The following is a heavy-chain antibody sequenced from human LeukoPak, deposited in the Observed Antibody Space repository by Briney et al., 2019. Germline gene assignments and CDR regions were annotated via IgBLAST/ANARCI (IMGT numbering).Heavy chain of an antibody. CDR1: GGTFSSYA. Sequence: ASVKASCKASGGTFSSYAISWVRQATGQGLEWMGWMNPNSGNTGYAQKFQGRVTMTRNTSISTAYMELSSLRSEDTAVYYCARDLGATVTTALYYWGQGTLVTVSS. CDR3: ARDLGATVTTALYY. D-gene: IGHD4-17*01. J-gene: IGHJ4*02. V-gene: IGHV1-8*02. CDR2: MNPNSGNT.